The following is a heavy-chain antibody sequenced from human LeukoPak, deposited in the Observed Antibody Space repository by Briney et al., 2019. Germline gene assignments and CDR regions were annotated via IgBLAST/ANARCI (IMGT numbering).Heavy chain of an antibody. CDR1: GFTFSSFG. CDR2: INSDESDT. Sequence: PGGSLRLSCAATGFTFSSFGIHWVRQAPGKGLVWVSRINSDESDTNYADSVKGRFTISRDNARNTVYLQMNSLRAEDTAVYYCARGWVPSDITLKWGQGTMVTVSS. CDR3: ARGWVPSDITLK. D-gene: IGHD3-22*01. V-gene: IGHV3-74*01. J-gene: IGHJ3*01.